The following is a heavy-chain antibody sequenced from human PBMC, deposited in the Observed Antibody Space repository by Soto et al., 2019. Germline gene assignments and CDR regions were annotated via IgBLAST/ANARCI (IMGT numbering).Heavy chain of an antibody. CDR3: ARGGVTMVRGVNNYYYYYGMDV. D-gene: IGHD3-10*01. J-gene: IGHJ6*02. Sequence: ASVKVSCKASGYTFTGYYMHWVRQAPGQGLEWMGWINPNSGGTNYAQKFQGWVTMTRDTSISTAYMELSRLRSDDTAVYYCARGGVTMVRGVNNYYYYYGMDVRGQGTTVTVAS. CDR1: GYTFTGYY. CDR2: INPNSGGT. V-gene: IGHV1-2*04.